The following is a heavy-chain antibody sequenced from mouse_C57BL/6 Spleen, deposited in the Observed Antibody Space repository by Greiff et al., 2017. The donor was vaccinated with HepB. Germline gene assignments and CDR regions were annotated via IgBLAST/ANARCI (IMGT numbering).Heavy chain of an antibody. D-gene: IGHD2-3*01. CDR3: ARDYDGYYYFDY. Sequence: EVQGVESGGGLVKPGGSLKLSCAASGFTFSSYAMSWVRQTPEKRLEWVATISDGGSYTYYPDNVKGRFTISRDNAKNNLYLQMSHLKSEDTAMYYCARDYDGYYYFDYWGQGTTLTVAS. CDR2: ISDGGSYT. V-gene: IGHV5-4*01. J-gene: IGHJ2*01. CDR1: GFTFSSYA.